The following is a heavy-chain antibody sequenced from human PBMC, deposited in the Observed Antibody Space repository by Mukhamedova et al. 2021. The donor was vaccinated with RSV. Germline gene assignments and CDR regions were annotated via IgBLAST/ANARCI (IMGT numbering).Heavy chain of an antibody. D-gene: IGHD2/OR15-2a*01. V-gene: IGHV3-21*01. J-gene: IGHJ3*02. CDR2: ISSSSSYI. Sequence: VRQAPGKGLEWVSSISSSSSYIYYADSVKGRFTISRDNAKNSLYLQMNSMRAEDTAVYYCARDIKNEDAAVAFDIWGQGNMVHVS. CDR3: ARDIKNEDAAVAFDI.